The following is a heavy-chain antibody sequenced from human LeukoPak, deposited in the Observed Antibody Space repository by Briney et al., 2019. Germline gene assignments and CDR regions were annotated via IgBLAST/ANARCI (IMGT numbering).Heavy chain of an antibody. V-gene: IGHV3-21*01. CDR3: AREGVVPAAISAWFDL. J-gene: IGHJ5*02. D-gene: IGHD2-2*02. CDR1: GFTFSSYS. CDR2: ISSSSSYI. Sequence: GGSLRLSCAASGFTFSSYSMNWVRQAPGKGLEWVSSISSSSSYIYFADSVKGRFTISRDNAKNSLYLQMNSLRAEDTAVYYCAREGVVPAAISAWFDLWGQGTLVTVSS.